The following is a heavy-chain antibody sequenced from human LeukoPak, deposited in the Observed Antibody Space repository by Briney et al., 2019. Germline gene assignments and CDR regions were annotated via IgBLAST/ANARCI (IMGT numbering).Heavy chain of an antibody. CDR1: GYSITSGYY. V-gene: IGHV4-38-2*02. D-gene: IGHD5-24*01. CDR3: ARFRRDGYPFDY. J-gene: IGHJ4*02. Sequence: SETLSLTCTVSGYSITSGYYWGWIRQPPGKGLEWIGSIYHTGSTYYNPSLKSRVTTSVDTSKNQFSLKLSSVTAADTAVYYFARFRRDGYPFDYWGQGTLVTVSS. CDR2: IYHTGST.